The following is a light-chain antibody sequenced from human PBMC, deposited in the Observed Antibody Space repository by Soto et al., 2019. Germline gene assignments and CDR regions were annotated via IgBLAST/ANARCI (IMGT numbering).Light chain of an antibody. CDR2: DAS. Sequence: EIVLTQSPAALSLSPGERATLSCRASQSVSNYLAWYQQKPGQPPRLLIYDASNRATGIPARFSGSGSGTDFTLTISRLEPEDFAVYYCQQRSNWSPITFGQGTRLDIK. CDR3: QQRSNWSPIT. J-gene: IGKJ5*01. CDR1: QSVSNY. V-gene: IGKV3-11*01.